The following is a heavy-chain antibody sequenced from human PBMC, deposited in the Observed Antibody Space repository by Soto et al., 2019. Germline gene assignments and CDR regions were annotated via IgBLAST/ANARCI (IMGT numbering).Heavy chain of an antibody. CDR3: AKDLRMGVYDPRDY. CDR2: ISGSGGST. J-gene: IGHJ4*02. V-gene: IGHV3-23*01. Sequence: EVQLLESGGGLVQPGGSLRLSCAASGFTFSSYAMSWVRQAPGKGLEWVSAISGSGGSTYYADSVKGRFTISRDNSKNTLDLQMNSLRAEDTAVDDCAKDLRMGVYDPRDYWGQGTLVTVSS. CDR1: GFTFSSYA. D-gene: IGHD3-3*01.